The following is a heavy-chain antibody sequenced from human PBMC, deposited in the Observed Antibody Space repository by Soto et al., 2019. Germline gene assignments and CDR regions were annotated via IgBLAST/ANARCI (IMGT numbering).Heavy chain of an antibody. CDR3: ARGPRDWFDP. V-gene: IGHV1-8*01. CDR2: MNPNSGNT. Sequence: GASVKVSCKASGYTFSSYDINWVRQATGQGLEWMGWMNPNSGNTDYAQKFQGRVTMTRNTSISTAYMELSSLRSEDTAVYYCARGPRDWFDPWGQGTLVTVSS. J-gene: IGHJ5*02. CDR1: GYTFSSYD.